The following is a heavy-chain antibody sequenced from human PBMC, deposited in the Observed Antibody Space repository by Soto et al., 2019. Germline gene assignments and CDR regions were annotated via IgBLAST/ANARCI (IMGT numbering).Heavy chain of an antibody. CDR3: ASTLGGNYFGMDV. V-gene: IGHV4-39*01. CDR1: GGSISSSTYY. CDR2: FYYSGST. J-gene: IGHJ6*01. D-gene: IGHD3-16*01. Sequence: SETLSLTCTVSGGSISSSTYYWGWIRQPPGKGLEWIRGFYYSGSTDYNPSLKSRVTISVDTSKNQFSLNLSSVTAADTGVYYCASTLGGNYFGMDVWGHGTSVTVSS.